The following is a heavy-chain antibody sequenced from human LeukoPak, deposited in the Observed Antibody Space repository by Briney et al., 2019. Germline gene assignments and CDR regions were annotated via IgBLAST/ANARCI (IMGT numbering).Heavy chain of an antibody. D-gene: IGHD5-18*01. V-gene: IGHV3-48*03. CDR3: ARDLVQLWSKDF. CDR2: ISRSGRTI. CDR1: GFTFSSYE. Sequence: GGSLRLSCAASGFTFSSYEMNWVRQAPGKGLEWVSYISRSGRTIYDADSVKGRFTIPRDNAKNSLYLQMNSLRAEDTAVYYCARDLVQLWSKDFWGQGTLVTVSS. J-gene: IGHJ4*02.